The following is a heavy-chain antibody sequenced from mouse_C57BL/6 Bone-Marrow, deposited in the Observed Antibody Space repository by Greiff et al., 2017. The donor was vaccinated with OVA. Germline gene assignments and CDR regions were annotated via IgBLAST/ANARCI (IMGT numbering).Heavy chain of an antibody. CDR1: GYSFTGYY. V-gene: IGHV1-42*01. Sequence: EVQLQQSGPELVKPGASVKISCKASGYSFTGYYINWVKQSPEKSLEWIGEINPSTGGTTYNQKFKAKATLTVDKSSSTAYMQLKSLTSEDSAVYYCARYSSYGWYFDVWGTGTTVTVSS. D-gene: IGHD1-1*01. J-gene: IGHJ1*03. CDR2: INPSTGGT. CDR3: ARYSSYGWYFDV.